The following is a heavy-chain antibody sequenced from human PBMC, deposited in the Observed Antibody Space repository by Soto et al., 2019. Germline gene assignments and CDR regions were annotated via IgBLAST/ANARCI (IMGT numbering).Heavy chain of an antibody. CDR2: ISSSSSYI. V-gene: IGHV3-21*01. CDR1: GFTFSSYS. CDR3: ARDRSTGMDV. D-gene: IGHD2-2*01. J-gene: IGHJ6*02. Sequence: GGSLRLSCAASGFTFSSYSMNWVRQAPGKGLEWVSSISSSSSYIYYADSVKGRFTISRDNAKNSLYLQMSSLRAEDTAVYYCARDRSTGMDVWGQGTTVTVSS.